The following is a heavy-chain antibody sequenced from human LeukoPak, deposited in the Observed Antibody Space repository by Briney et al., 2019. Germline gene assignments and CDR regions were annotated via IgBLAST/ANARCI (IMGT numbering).Heavy chain of an antibody. CDR2: ISTGGRTI. Sequence: GGPLRLSCAASGFSFSAFEMNWVRQAPGGGLEWISHISTGGRTIYYADSVKGRFTISRDNAKSSLYLQMNTLRGEDTGVYYCARASGYVLDYWTQGTLVTVSS. V-gene: IGHV3-48*03. J-gene: IGHJ4*02. CDR3: ARASGYVLDY. D-gene: IGHD2-15*01. CDR1: GFSFSAFE.